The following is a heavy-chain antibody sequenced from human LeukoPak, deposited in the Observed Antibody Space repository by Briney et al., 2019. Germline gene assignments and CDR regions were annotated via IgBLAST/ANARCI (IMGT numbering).Heavy chain of an antibody. CDR2: ISSSGSTI. Sequence: GGSLRLSCAASGFTFSDYYMSWIRQAPGKGLEWVSYISSSGSTIYYADSVKGRFTISRDNAKNSLYLQMNSLRAEDTAVYYCARDPYYDGSGYHTDAFDIWGQGTMVTVSS. CDR3: ARDPYYDGSGYHTDAFDI. J-gene: IGHJ3*02. CDR1: GFTFSDYY. D-gene: IGHD3-22*01. V-gene: IGHV3-11*01.